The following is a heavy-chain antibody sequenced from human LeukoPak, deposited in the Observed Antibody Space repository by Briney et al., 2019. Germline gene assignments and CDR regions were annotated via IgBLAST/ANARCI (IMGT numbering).Heavy chain of an antibody. CDR1: GFTFSTYD. Sequence: PGGSLRLSCAASGFTFSTYDMHWVRQVTGKGLEWVSAIGIAGDTYYPGSVKGRFTISRENAKNSLYLQMNNLRAGDTAVYYCARAVALTCDALDIWGQGTMVIVSS. CDR2: IGIAGDT. D-gene: IGHD2-21*02. J-gene: IGHJ3*02. V-gene: IGHV3-13*01. CDR3: ARAVALTCDALDI.